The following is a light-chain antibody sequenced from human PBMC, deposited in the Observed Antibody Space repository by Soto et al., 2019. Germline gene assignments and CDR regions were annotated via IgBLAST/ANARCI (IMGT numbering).Light chain of an antibody. Sequence: QSALTQPPSASGSPGQSVTISCTGTSSDVGSYNFVSWYQHHPGKAPKLIIYEVNKRPSGVPNRFSGSKSGSTASLTVSGLQTEDEADYYCYSYAGSNTYIFGTGTKLTVL. CDR1: SSDVGSYNF. J-gene: IGLJ1*01. V-gene: IGLV2-8*01. CDR2: EVN. CDR3: YSYAGSNTYI.